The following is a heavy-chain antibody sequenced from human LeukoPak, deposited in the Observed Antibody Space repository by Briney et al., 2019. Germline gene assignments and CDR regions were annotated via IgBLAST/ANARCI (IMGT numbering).Heavy chain of an antibody. CDR3: ARVVAHDHGGNSGLNMDV. Sequence: SVKVSCKASGGTFSSYAISWVRQAPGQGLEWMGGIIPIFGTANYAQKFQGRVTITADESTSTAYMELSSLRSEDTAVYYCARVVAHDHGGNSGLNMDVWGQGTTVTVSS. CDR2: IIPIFGTA. J-gene: IGHJ6*02. V-gene: IGHV1-69*01. CDR1: GGTFSSYA. D-gene: IGHD4-23*01.